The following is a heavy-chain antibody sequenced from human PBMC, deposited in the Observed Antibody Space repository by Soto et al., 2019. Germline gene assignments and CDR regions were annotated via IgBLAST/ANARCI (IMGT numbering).Heavy chain of an antibody. D-gene: IGHD6-13*01. V-gene: IGHV3-23*01. CDR2: ISGSGGST. CDR3: ANSWLEQPGPYYYYYYYMDV. CDR1: GFTFSSYA. J-gene: IGHJ6*03. Sequence: GGSLRLSCAASGFTFSSYAMSWVRQAPGKGLEWVSAISGSGGSTYYADSVKGRFTISRDNSKNTLYLQMNSLRAEDTAVYYCANSWLEQPGPYYYYYYYMDVWGKGTTVTVSS.